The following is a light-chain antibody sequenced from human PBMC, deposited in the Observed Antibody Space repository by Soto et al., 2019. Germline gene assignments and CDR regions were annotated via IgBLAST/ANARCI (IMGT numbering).Light chain of an antibody. Sequence: QSVLTQAPSASGTPGQRITISCSGGSSNIGSNYVYWYQHLPGTAPKLLMHKNNQRPSGVPDRFSGSKSGTSASLAIDGLRSEDEADYYCASRDDSLSGVVFGGGTKLTVL. J-gene: IGLJ2*01. CDR2: KNN. CDR1: SSNIGSNY. CDR3: ASRDDSLSGVV. V-gene: IGLV1-47*01.